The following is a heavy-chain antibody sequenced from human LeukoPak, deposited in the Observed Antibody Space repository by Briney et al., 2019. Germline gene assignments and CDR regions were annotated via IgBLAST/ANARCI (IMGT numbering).Heavy chain of an antibody. CDR3: AKRPSIIRGVSNWFDP. V-gene: IGHV3-23*01. CDR1: GFTFINYS. D-gene: IGHD3-10*01. CDR2: ISGSGGST. Sequence: GGSLRLSCTASGFTFINYSMNWVRQAPGKGLEWVSAISGSGGSTYYADSVKGRFTISRDNSKNMLYLQMNSLRAEDTAVYYCAKRPSIIRGVSNWFDPWGERALVTVSS. J-gene: IGHJ5*02.